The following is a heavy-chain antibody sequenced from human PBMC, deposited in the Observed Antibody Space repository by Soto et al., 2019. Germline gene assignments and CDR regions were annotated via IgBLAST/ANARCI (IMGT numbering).Heavy chain of an antibody. D-gene: IGHD3-22*01. CDR1: GGSISSGDYY. CDR2: IYYSGST. V-gene: IGHV4-30-4*01. Sequence: KTSETLSLTCTVSGGSISSGDYYWSWIRQPPGKGLEWIGYIYYSGSTYYNPSLKSRVTISVDTSKNQFSLKLSSVTAADTAVYYCARVSTGYYDSSGYYAFDYWGQGTLVTVSS. CDR3: ARVSTGYYDSSGYYAFDY. J-gene: IGHJ4*02.